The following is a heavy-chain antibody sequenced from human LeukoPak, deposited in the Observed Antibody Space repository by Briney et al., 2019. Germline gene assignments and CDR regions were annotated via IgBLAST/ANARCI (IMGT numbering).Heavy chain of an antibody. CDR1: GFTFDDYA. J-gene: IGHJ4*02. V-gene: IGHV3-43*01. CDR2: ISWEGQTT. D-gene: IGHD3-10*01. Sequence: GGSLRLSCAASGFTFDDYAMHWVRQAPGKGLEWVALISWEGQTTYYADSVRGLFPISRDNSKNSLYLQMNSLRTEHTAFYYCTRDTDYGSATNYFDSWGQGTLVSVSS. CDR3: TRDTDYGSATNYFDS.